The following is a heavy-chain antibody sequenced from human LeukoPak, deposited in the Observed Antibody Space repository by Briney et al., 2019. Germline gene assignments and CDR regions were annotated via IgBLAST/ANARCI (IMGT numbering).Heavy chain of an antibody. D-gene: IGHD3-22*01. CDR1: GFTFSGYG. J-gene: IGHJ3*02. CDR3: ARDTSGYSCAFDI. V-gene: IGHV3-30*06. CDR2: ITYDGSNK. Sequence: GGSLRLSCAASGFTFSGYGIHWVRQTPGKGLEWVAFITYDGSNKYYSDSVKGRFTISRDNSKNTLYLQMNSLRAEDTAIYYCARDTSGYSCAFDIWGQGTMVTVSS.